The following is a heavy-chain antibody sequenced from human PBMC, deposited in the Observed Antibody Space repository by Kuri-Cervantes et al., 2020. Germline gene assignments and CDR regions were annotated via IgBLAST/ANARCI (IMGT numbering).Heavy chain of an antibody. Sequence: GESLKISCAASGFTFDDYGMSWVRQAPGKGLEWVSGINWNGGSTGYADSVKGRFTISRDNAKNSLYLQMNSLRAEDTAVYYCAREKYYGSGLDYWGQGTLVTVSS. J-gene: IGHJ4*02. D-gene: IGHD3-10*01. CDR2: INWNGGST. CDR1: GFTFDDYG. V-gene: IGHV3-20*04. CDR3: AREKYYGSGLDY.